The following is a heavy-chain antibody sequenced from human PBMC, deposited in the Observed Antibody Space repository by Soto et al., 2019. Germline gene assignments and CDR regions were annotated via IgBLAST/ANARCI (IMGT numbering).Heavy chain of an antibody. CDR3: ARQGRPYSGSLDY. Sequence: PGDSLKISCKGSGYSFASYWVAWVRQMPWKDLEWMGIIYPSDSDTRYSPSLQGQVIISADKSISTAYLQWSSLKASDSAMYYCARQGRPYSGSLDYWGQGTPVTVSS. J-gene: IGHJ4*02. D-gene: IGHD5-12*01. V-gene: IGHV5-51*01. CDR1: GYSFASYW. CDR2: IYPSDSDT.